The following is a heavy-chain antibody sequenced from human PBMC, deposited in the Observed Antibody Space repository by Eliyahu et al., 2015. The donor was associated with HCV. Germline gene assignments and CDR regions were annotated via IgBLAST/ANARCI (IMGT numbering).Heavy chain of an antibody. CDR1: GGSFSGYY. V-gene: IGHV4-34*01. J-gene: IGHJ6*02. D-gene: IGHD3-22*01. CDR2: INHSGST. CDR3: AAADSSGYYTPYYYYGMDV. Sequence: QVQLQQWGAGLLKPSETLSLTCAVYGGSFSGYYWSWIRQPPGKGLEWIGEINHSGSTNYNPSLKSRVTISVDTSKNQFSLKLSSVTAADTAVYYCAAADSSGYYTPYYYYGMDVWGQGTTVTVSS.